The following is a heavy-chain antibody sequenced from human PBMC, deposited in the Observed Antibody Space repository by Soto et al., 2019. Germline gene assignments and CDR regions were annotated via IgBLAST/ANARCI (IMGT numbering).Heavy chain of an antibody. CDR1: GFTFSNAW. D-gene: IGHD3-22*01. CDR2: VFSKTDGETT. Sequence: GGSLRLSCAASGFTFSNAWMSWVRQAPGKGLEWVGRVFSKTDGETTDYAAPVKGRFTISRDNSKNTLYLQMNSLRAEDTAVYYCAKDPTMIVVVTLPDYWGQGTLVTVSS. V-gene: IGHV3-15*01. J-gene: IGHJ4*02. CDR3: AKDPTMIVVVTLPDY.